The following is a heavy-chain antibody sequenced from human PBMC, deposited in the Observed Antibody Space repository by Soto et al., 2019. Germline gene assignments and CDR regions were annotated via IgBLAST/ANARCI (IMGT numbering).Heavy chain of an antibody. V-gene: IGHV1-18*01. CDR1: GYMFISYG. J-gene: IGHJ4*02. Sequence: GASVKVSCKASGYMFISYGINWVRQAPGQGLEWMGWISASNGNTKYAQNFQGRVTMTTDTSTSTAYTEMRSLRSDDTAVYYCVRDLDGSGSYYTDYWGPGTLVTVSS. D-gene: IGHD3-10*01. CDR3: VRDLDGSGSYYTDY. CDR2: ISASNGNT.